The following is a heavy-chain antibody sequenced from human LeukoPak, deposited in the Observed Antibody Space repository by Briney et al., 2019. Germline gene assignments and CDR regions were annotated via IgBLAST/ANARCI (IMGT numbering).Heavy chain of an antibody. V-gene: IGHV4-34*01. CDR2: IHHNGSPEINQSGNT. D-gene: IGHD3-22*01. Sequence: SETLSLTCAVYGESFSGYYWSWIRQTPGKGREWIGEIHHNGSPEINQSGNTNYNPSLKSRVTISVDTSKNQFSLKVTSVTAADTAVYYCARDNYDTSFDYWGQGTLVTVSS. J-gene: IGHJ4*02. CDR1: GESFSGYY. CDR3: ARDNYDTSFDY.